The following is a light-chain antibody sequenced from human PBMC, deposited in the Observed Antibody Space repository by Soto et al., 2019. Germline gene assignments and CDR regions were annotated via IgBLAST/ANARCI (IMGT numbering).Light chain of an antibody. Sequence: IVLTQSPATLSVSPGERETLSCRASQSVSSNLAWYQQKPGQAPRLLIYGASTRATGIPARFSGSGSGTEFTLTISSLQSEDFAVYYCQQYNNWPQTFGQGTKVDI. CDR1: QSVSSN. J-gene: IGKJ1*01. CDR2: GAS. CDR3: QQYNNWPQT. V-gene: IGKV3-15*01.